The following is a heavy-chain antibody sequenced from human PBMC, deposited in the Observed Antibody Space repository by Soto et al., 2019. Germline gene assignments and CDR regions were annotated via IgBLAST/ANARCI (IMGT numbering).Heavy chain of an antibody. J-gene: IGHJ6*02. D-gene: IGHD3-16*01. V-gene: IGHV1-46*01. CDR1: GYTFTSYY. CDR3: AGDYVWGSYTGGDV. CDR2: INPSGGST. Sequence: ASVKVSCKASGYTFTSYYMHWVRQAPGQGLEWMGRINPSGGSTSYGKKFQGRVNMTSDTSTSTVYMELSSLKSEDTAVYYCAGDYVWGSYTGGDVWGQGTTVTVSS.